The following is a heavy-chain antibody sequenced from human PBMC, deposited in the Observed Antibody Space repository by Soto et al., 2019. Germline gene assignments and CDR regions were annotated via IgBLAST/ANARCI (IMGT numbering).Heavy chain of an antibody. D-gene: IGHD3-16*02. V-gene: IGHV3-23*01. CDR3: AKDTRLYDYVWGSYREARAFDI. Sequence: AGGSLRLSCAASGFTFSSYAMSWVRQAPGKGLEWVSAISGSGGSTYYADSVKGRFTISRDNSKNTLYLQMNSLRAEDTAVYYCAKDTRLYDYVWGSYREARAFDIWGQGTMVTVSS. J-gene: IGHJ3*02. CDR2: ISGSGGST. CDR1: GFTFSSYA.